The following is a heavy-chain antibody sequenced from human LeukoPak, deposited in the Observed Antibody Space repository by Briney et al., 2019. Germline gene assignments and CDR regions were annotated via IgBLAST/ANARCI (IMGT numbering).Heavy chain of an antibody. CDR2: MNPNSGNT. CDR3: ARDITPYYYFWSGYYGGFDP. Sequence: ASVKVSCKASGYTFSGYFIHWVRQATGQGLEWMGWMNPNSGNTGYAQKFQGRVTMTRNTSISTAYMELSSLRSEDTAVYYCARDITPYYYFWSGYYGGFDPWGQGTLVTVSS. CDR1: GYTFSGYF. D-gene: IGHD3-3*01. V-gene: IGHV1-8*02. J-gene: IGHJ5*02.